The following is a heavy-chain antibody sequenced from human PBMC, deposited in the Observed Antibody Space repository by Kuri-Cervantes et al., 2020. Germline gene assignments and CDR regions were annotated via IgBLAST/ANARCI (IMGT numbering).Heavy chain of an antibody. J-gene: IGHJ4*02. CDR1: GYTFTSYD. D-gene: IGHD4-17*01. V-gene: IGHV1-8*01. Sequence: ASVKVSCKASGYTFTSYDINWARQATGQGLEWMGWMNPNSGNTGYAQKFQGRVTMIRNTSISTAYMELSSLRSEDTAVYYCARADGSYGDYGFDYWGQGTLVTVSS. CDR2: MNPNSGNT. CDR3: ARADGSYGDYGFDY.